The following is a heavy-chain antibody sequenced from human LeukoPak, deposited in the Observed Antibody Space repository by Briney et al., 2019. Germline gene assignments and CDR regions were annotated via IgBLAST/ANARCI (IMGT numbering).Heavy chain of an antibody. V-gene: IGHV1-8*01. Sequence: GASVKVSCKASGYTFTSYDINWVRQATGQGLEWMGWMNPNSGNTGYAQKFQGRVTMTRNTSISTAYMELSSLRSENTAVYYCARLDILTGYSSDYWGQGTLVTVSS. D-gene: IGHD3-9*01. CDR1: GYTFTSYD. J-gene: IGHJ4*02. CDR3: ARLDILTGYSSDY. CDR2: MNPNSGNT.